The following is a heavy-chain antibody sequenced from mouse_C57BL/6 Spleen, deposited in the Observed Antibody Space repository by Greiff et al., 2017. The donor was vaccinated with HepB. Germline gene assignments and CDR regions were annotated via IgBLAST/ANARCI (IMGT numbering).Heavy chain of an antibody. CDR1: GYTFTSYW. Sequence: VQLQESGAELVMPGASVKLSCKASGYTFTSYWMHWVKQRPGQGLEWIGEIDPSDSYTNYNQKFKGKSTLTVDKSSSTAYMQLSSLTSEDSAVYYCARSITTVVATDFDVWGTGTTVTVSS. J-gene: IGHJ1*03. D-gene: IGHD1-1*01. CDR2: IDPSDSYT. CDR3: ARSITTVVATDFDV. V-gene: IGHV1-69*01.